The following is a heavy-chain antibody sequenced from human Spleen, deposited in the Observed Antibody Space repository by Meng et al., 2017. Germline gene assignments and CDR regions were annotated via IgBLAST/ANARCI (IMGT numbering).Heavy chain of an antibody. CDR3: TTSFGMVIDFDY. D-gene: IGHD3-3*01. CDR1: GFTFSNAW. Sequence: GESLKISWAASGFTFSNAWMSRVRQAPGKGLEGGGRIKSKTDGGTTDYAAPVKGRFTITRDDSKNTLYLQMNGLYTEDTAVYYCTTSFGMVIDFDYWGQGTLVTVSS. V-gene: IGHV3-15*01. J-gene: IGHJ4*02. CDR2: IKSKTDGGTT.